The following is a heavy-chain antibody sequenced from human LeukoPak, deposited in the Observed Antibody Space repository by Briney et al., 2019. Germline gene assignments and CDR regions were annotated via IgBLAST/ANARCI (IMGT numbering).Heavy chain of an antibody. CDR1: GGSISSYY. CDR2: TYYSGST. Sequence: SETLSLTCTVSGGSISSYYWSWIRQPPGKGLEWIGYTYYSGSTNYNPSLKSRVTISVDTSKNQFSLKLSSVTAADTAVYYCASGSSGWYYGIDYWGQGTLVTVSS. J-gene: IGHJ4*02. D-gene: IGHD6-19*01. V-gene: IGHV4-59*01. CDR3: ASGSSGWYYGIDY.